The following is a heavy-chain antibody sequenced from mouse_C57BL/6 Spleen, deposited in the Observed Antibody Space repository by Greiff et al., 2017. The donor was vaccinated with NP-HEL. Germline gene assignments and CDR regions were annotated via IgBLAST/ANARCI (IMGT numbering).Heavy chain of an antibody. D-gene: IGHD1-1*01. CDR1: GYTFTSYG. V-gene: IGHV1-81*01. CDR3: AGSYGVGDY. J-gene: IGHJ2*01. CDR2: IYPRSGNT. Sequence: QVQLQQPGTELARPGASVKLSCKASGYTFTSYGISWVKQRTGQGLEWIGEIYPRSGNTYYNEKFKGKATLTADKSSLTAYMELRSLTSEDSAVYYCAGSYGVGDYWGQGTTLTVSS.